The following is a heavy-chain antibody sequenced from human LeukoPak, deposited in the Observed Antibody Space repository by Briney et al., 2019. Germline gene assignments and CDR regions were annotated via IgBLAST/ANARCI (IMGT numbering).Heavy chain of an antibody. D-gene: IGHD3-22*01. Sequence: PGRSLRLSCAASGFTFSGYAMHWVRQAPGKGLEWVAGISYDGVNKYYTDSVKGRFTISRSDSKNTLYLQMNSLRPEDTAVYYCARSGNYYDSSGSSGYFDYWGQGTLVTVSS. CDR2: ISYDGVNK. CDR3: ARSGNYYDSSGSSGYFDY. J-gene: IGHJ4*02. V-gene: IGHV3-30-3*01. CDR1: GFTFSGYA.